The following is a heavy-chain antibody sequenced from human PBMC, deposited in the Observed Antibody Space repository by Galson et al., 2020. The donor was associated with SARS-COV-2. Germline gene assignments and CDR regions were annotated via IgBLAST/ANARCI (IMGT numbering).Heavy chain of an antibody. D-gene: IGHD4-17*01. CDR1: GGSFSGYY. V-gene: IGHV4-34*01. Sequence: SETLSLTCAVYGGSFSGYYWSWIRQPPGKGLEWIGEINHSGSTNYNPTRKTRDTISVDTSKNQFSLKLTSVTAADAAVYYCARGRTVTTFYYYYYGMDVWGQGTTVTVSS. J-gene: IGHJ6*02. CDR3: ARGRTVTTFYYYYYGMDV. CDR2: INHSGST.